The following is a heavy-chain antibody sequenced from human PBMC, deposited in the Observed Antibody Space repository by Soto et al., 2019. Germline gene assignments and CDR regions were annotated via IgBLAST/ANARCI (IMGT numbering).Heavy chain of an antibody. V-gene: IGHV3-30*03. J-gene: IGHJ6*02. Sequence: PGGSLRLSCAASGFTFSSYGMHCVRQAPGKGLEWVAVISYDGSNKYYADSVKGRFTISRDNSKNTLYLQMNSLRAEDTAVYYCATRVTYYYDSSGYYYYYGMDVWGQGTTVTVSS. CDR2: ISYDGSNK. CDR1: GFTFSSYG. D-gene: IGHD3-22*01. CDR3: ATRVTYYYDSSGYYYYYGMDV.